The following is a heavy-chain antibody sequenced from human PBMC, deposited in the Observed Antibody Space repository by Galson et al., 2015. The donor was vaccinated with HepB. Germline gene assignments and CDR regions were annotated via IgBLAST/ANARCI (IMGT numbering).Heavy chain of an antibody. D-gene: IGHD3-16*02. CDR1: GGSISSGGYY. V-gene: IGHV4-31*03. Sequence: TLSLTCTVSGGSISSGGYYWSWIRQHPGKGLEWIGYIYYSGSTYYNPSLKSRVTISVDTSKNQFSLKLSSVTAADTAVYYCAADFGGSYRMDRRGAAGGRADAFDIWGQGTMVTVSS. CDR2: IYYSGST. J-gene: IGHJ3*02. CDR3: AADFGGSYRMDRRGAAGGRADAFDI.